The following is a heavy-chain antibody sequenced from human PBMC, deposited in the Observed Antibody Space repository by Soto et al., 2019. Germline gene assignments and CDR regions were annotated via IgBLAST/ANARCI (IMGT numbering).Heavy chain of an antibody. D-gene: IGHD1-26*01. CDR3: ARHSGVSGTLSYYFDH. CDR1: GGSIGSYH. V-gene: IGHV4-59*08. J-gene: IGHJ4*02. CDR2: IHYSGIT. Sequence: PSETLSLTCTVSGGSIGSYHWSWIRQPPGKGLEWIGYIHYSGITNYNPSLKSRVTISVDTSKNQFSLKLSSVTAADTAGYYCARHSGVSGTLSYYFDHWGKGPLVTVSS.